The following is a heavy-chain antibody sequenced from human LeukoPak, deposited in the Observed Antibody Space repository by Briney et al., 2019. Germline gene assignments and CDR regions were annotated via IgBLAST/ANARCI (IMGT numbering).Heavy chain of an antibody. D-gene: IGHD3-10*01. Sequence: AAVKVSCNASGYTFTSYGISWVRQAPGQGLEWMGWISAYNGNTNYAQKFQGRVTMTRNTSISTAYMELSSLRSEDTAVYYCARCMVRGVIITGYWGQGTLVPVSS. CDR2: ISAYNGNT. J-gene: IGHJ4*02. CDR1: GYTFTSYG. V-gene: IGHV1-18*01. CDR3: ARCMVRGVIITGY.